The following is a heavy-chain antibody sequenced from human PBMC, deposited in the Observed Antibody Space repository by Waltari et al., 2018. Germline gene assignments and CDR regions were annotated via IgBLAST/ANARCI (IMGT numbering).Heavy chain of an antibody. CDR2: VFTSGRT. D-gene: IGHD1-1*01. J-gene: IGHJ3*01. V-gene: IGHV4-4*07. Sequence: QVQLQDSGPGLVKPSETLSLTCTVSGGSLSTNYWNWIRQPAGKGLEYIGRVFTSGRTNYNPSLNSRVTMSIDTSKGQFSLELTSVTAADTAIYYCARAQERRDAFDFWGKGTMVTVSS. CDR1: GGSLSTNY. CDR3: ARAQERRDAFDF.